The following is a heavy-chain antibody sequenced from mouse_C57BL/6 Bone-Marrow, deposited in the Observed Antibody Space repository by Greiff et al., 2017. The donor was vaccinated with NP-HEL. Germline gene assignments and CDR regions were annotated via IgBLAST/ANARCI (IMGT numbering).Heavy chain of an antibody. Sequence: QVQLKESGAELVRPGTSVKVSCKASGYDFTNYLIEWVKQRPGQGLEWIGVIDPGSGGTNYNEKFKGKATLTADKSSSTAYMQLSSLTSEDSAVYFCARWMVTTRYYAMDYWGQGTSVTVSS. CDR3: ARWMVTTRYYAMDY. J-gene: IGHJ4*01. D-gene: IGHD2-2*01. CDR2: IDPGSGGT. CDR1: GYDFTNYL. V-gene: IGHV1-54*01.